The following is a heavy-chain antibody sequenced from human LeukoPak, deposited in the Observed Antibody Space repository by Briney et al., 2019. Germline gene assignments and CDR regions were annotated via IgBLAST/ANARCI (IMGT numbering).Heavy chain of an antibody. D-gene: IGHD3-10*01. CDR3: ARLLLLWFGEYRIPIAATKFDP. J-gene: IGHJ5*02. CDR1: GYTFTSYG. CDR2: ISAYNGNT. Sequence: GASVKVSCKASGYTFTSYGISWVRQAPGQGLEWMGWISAYNGNTNYAQKLQGRVTMTTDTSTSTAYMELRSLRSDDTAVYYCARLLLLWFGEYRIPIAATKFDPWGQGTLVTVSS. V-gene: IGHV1-18*01.